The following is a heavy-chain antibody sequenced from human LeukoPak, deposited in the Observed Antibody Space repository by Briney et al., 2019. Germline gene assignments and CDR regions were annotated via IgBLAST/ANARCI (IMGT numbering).Heavy chain of an antibody. CDR1: GFTFSDYY. D-gene: IGHD6-13*01. Sequence: GGSLRLSCAASGFTFSDYYMTWIRQAPGKGLEWVSYISSSGSTIYYTDSVKGRFTISRDNAKNSLFLQMSSLRAEDTAVYYCAKVTSSWNYFDYWGQGAPVTVSS. J-gene: IGHJ4*02. V-gene: IGHV3-11*01. CDR2: ISSSGSTI. CDR3: AKVTSSWNYFDY.